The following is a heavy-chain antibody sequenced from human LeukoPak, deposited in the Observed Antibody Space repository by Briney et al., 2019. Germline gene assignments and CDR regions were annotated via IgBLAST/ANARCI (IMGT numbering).Heavy chain of an antibody. D-gene: IGHD6-19*01. V-gene: IGHV4-39*01. Sequence: SETLSLTCTVSGGSISSSSYYWGWIRQPPGKGLEWIGSIFYSGTTYYNPSLKSRVTIPGDTSKNQFSLKLNSVTAADTAVYYCARLRGSGWWALYFQHWGQGTLVTVSS. CDR1: GGSISSSSYY. J-gene: IGHJ1*01. CDR2: IFYSGTT. CDR3: ARLRGSGWWALYFQH.